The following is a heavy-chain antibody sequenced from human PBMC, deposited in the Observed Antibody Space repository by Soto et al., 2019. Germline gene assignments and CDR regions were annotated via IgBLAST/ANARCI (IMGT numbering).Heavy chain of an antibody. V-gene: IGHV3-30-3*01. J-gene: IGHJ4*02. CDR1: GFTFSSYA. CDR3: ARDRFDY. CDR2: ISYDGSNK. Sequence: WWSLRLSCASSGFTFSSYAMHWVRQAPGKGLEWVAVISYDGSNKYYADSVKGRFTISRDNSKNTLYLQMNSLRAEDTAVYYCARDRFDYWGQGTLVTVSS.